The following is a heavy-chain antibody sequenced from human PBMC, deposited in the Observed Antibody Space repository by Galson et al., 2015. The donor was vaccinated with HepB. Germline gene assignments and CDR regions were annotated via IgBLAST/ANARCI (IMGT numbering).Heavy chain of an antibody. J-gene: IGHJ2*01. D-gene: IGHD5-12*01. Sequence: SLRLSCAASRFTFSTYGMNWVRQAPGKGLEWVAFVRYDGTSNYYADSVKGRFTISRDNSKNTLYLQMNSLRAEDTAVYYCARSGPGYSGTTTPLWYFDLWGRGALVTVSS. V-gene: IGHV3-30*02. CDR2: VRYDGTSN. CDR1: RFTFSTYG. CDR3: ARSGPGYSGTTTPLWYFDL.